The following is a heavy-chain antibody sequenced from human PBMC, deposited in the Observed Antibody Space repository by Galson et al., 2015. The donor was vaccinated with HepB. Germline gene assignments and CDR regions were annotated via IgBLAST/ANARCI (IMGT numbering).Heavy chain of an antibody. CDR1: GFTFSGYG. CDR3: GRSRAGSSWYSVDY. CDR2: ISNDGSFD. D-gene: IGHD6-13*01. J-gene: IGHJ4*02. V-gene: IGHV3-30*03. Sequence: SLRLSCAASGFTFSGYGMQWVRQAPGKGLEWVAVISNDGSFDYSADSVKGRFTISRDNSKNTLFLLINSLRVEDSALYFCGRSRAGSSWYSVDYWGQGTPVTVSS.